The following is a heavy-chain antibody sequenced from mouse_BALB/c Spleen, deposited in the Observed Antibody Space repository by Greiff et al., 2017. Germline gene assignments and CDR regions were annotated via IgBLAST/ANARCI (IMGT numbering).Heavy chain of an antibody. CDR2: IDPANGNT. J-gene: IGHJ2*01. CDR1: GFNIKDTY. CDR3: ARGLLLYFDY. V-gene: IGHV14-3*02. D-gene: IGHD2-3*01. Sequence: VQLKESGAELVKPGASVKLSCTASGFNIKDTYMHWVKQRPEQGLEWIGRIDPANGNTKYDPKFQGKATITADTSSNTAYLQLSSLTSEDTAVYYCARGLLLYFDYWGQGTTLTVSS.